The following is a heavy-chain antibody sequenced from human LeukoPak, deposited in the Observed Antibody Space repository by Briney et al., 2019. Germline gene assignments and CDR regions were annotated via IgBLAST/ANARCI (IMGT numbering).Heavy chain of an antibody. J-gene: IGHJ6*03. V-gene: IGHV3-30*02. Sequence: GGSLRLSCAASGFTFSSYGMHWVRQAPGKGLEWVAFIRYDGSNKYYADSVKGRFTISRDNAKNSLYLQMNSLRAEDTAVYYCARDPYSGSYSDYYYYYMDVWGKGTTVTVSS. CDR2: IRYDGSNK. D-gene: IGHD1-26*01. CDR1: GFTFSSYG. CDR3: ARDPYSGSYSDYYYYYMDV.